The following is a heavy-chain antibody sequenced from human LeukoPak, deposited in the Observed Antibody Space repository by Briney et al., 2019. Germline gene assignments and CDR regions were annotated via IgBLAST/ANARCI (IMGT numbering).Heavy chain of an antibody. CDR1: GYMFIDYY. CDR2: INPNSGGT. V-gene: IGHV1-2*02. J-gene: IGHJ4*02. CDR3: ARRYCSDTLCYFFDY. Sequence: ASVKVSCKASGYMFIDYYMHWVRQAPGQGLEWMGWINPNSGGTDYVQKFQGRVTMTRDTSISTAYMELNRLTSDDMAVYYCARRYCSDTLCYFFDYWGQGTQVTVSS. D-gene: IGHD2-8*01.